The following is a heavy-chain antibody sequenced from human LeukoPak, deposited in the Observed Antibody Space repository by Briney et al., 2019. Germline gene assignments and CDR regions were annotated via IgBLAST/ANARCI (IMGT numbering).Heavy chain of an antibody. CDR3: ARDFTSDYYDSSGYWLPFQH. CDR2: IIPIFGTA. J-gene: IGHJ1*01. D-gene: IGHD3-22*01. V-gene: IGHV1-69*05. Sequence: ASVKVSCKASGGTFSSYAISWVRQAPGQGLEWMGGIIPIFGTANYAQKFQGRVTITTDESTSTAYMELSSLRSEDTAVYYCARDFTSDYYDSSGYWLPFQHWGQGTLVTVSS. CDR1: GGTFSSYA.